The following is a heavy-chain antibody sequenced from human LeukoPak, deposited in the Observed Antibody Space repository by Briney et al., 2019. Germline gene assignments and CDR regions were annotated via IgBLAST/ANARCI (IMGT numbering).Heavy chain of an antibody. D-gene: IGHD3-22*01. CDR2: INPSGGST. CDR1: GYTFVSYY. Sequence: ASVKVSCKASGYTFVSYYMHWVRQAPGQGLEWMGIINPSGGSTSYAQKFQGRVTMTRDTSTSTDYMELSSLRSEDTAVYYCARAGRIVRDAFDIWGQGTMVTVSS. J-gene: IGHJ3*02. V-gene: IGHV1-46*01. CDR3: ARAGRIVRDAFDI.